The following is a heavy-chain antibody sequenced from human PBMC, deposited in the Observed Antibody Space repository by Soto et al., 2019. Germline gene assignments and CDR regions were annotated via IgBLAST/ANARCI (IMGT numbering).Heavy chain of an antibody. V-gene: IGHV3-49*04. J-gene: IGHJ4*02. Sequence: GGSLRLSCTASGFTFGDYAMSWVRQAPGKGLEWVGFIRSKAYGGTTEYAAAVKGRFTISRDDSKSIAYLQMNSLKTEATAVYYCTREALLADYWGQGTMVTVSS. CDR1: GFTFGDYA. CDR3: TREALLADY. CDR2: IRSKAYGGTT.